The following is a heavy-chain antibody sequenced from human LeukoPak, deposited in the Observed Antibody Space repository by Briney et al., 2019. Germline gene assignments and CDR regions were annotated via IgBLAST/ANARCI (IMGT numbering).Heavy chain of an antibody. CDR2: IDYSGGT. J-gene: IGHJ4*02. Sequence: GSLRLSCAASGFTFSNYSMSWVRQAPGKGLEWIGYIDYSGGTNYNPSLKSRVTISVDTSKNQFSLKLSSVTAADTAVYYCARHQLNFDYWGQGILVTVSS. CDR3: ARHQLNFDY. V-gene: IGHV4-59*08. CDR1: GFTFSNYS. D-gene: IGHD1-1*01.